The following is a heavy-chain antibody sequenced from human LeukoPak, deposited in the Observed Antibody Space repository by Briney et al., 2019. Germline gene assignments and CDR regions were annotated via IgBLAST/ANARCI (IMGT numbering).Heavy chain of an antibody. CDR3: ARDLLMYYDGSGEST. D-gene: IGHD3-10*01. CDR1: GYTFTGYY. Sequence: ASVKVSCKASGYTFTGYYIHWVRQAPGHGLEWMGWINPHSGGTNYAQKFQGRVTMTRDTSISTAYMELTRLISDDTAVYYCARDLLMYYDGSGESTCGQGTLVTVSS. V-gene: IGHV1-2*02. J-gene: IGHJ5*02. CDR2: INPHSGGT.